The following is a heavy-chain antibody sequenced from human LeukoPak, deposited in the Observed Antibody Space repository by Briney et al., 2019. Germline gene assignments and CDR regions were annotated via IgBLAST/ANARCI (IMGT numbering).Heavy chain of an antibody. Sequence: GGSLRLSCAASGFTFSSYWMSWVRQAPGKGLEWVSAISGSGGSTYYADSVKGRFTISRDNSKNTLYLQMNSLRAEDTAVYYCARGSIQLGQDYWGQGTLVTVSS. CDR1: GFTFSSYW. J-gene: IGHJ4*02. CDR3: ARGSIQLGQDY. D-gene: IGHD6-6*01. V-gene: IGHV3-23*01. CDR2: ISGSGGST.